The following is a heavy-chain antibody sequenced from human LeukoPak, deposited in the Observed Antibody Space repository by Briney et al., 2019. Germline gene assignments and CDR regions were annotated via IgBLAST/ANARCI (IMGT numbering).Heavy chain of an antibody. CDR3: AKTFYDILTGYSVSLDY. CDR1: GFTFSSYA. D-gene: IGHD3-9*01. V-gene: IGHV3-23*01. CDR2: ISGSGGST. J-gene: IGHJ4*02. Sequence: GGSLRLSCAASGFTFSSYAMSWVRQAPGKGLEWVSAISGSGGSTYYADSVKGRFTISRDNSKNTLYLQMNSLRAEDTAVYYCAKTFYDILTGYSVSLDYWGQGTLVTVSS.